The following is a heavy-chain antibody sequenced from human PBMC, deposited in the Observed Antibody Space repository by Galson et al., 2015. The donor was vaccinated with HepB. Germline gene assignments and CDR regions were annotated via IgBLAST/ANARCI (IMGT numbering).Heavy chain of an antibody. CDR2: IYSDGSI. CDR3: ASGRGFWSGYSQDY. J-gene: IGHJ4*02. D-gene: IGHD3-3*01. CDR1: GVTVSNNY. V-gene: IGHV3-66*02. Sequence: SLRLSCAASGVTVSNNYMSWVRQAPGMGLEWVSVIYSDGSIYYIDSVKGRFTISRDNSKNTLYLQMNSLRAEDTAVYYCASGRGFWSGYSQDYWGQGILVTVSS.